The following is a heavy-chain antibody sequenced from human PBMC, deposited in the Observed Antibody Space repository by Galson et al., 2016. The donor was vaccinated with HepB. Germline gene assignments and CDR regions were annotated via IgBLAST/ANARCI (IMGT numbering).Heavy chain of an antibody. D-gene: IGHD2-15*01. CDR3: AKAALEPWCNGGRCYPFDF. J-gene: IGHJ4*02. CDR1: GFTFSTHN. Sequence: SLRLSCAASGFTFSTHNMGWVRQAPGKGLMWVSSTDDAISTLQYADSVKGRFAISRDNSKNTLYLQMLSLGAEDTAVYYCAKAALEPWCNGGRCYPFDFWGQGTLVTVS. CDR2: TDDAISTL. V-gene: IGHV3-23*01.